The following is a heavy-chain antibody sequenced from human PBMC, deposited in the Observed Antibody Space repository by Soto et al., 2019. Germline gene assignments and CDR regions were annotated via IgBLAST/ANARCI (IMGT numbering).Heavy chain of an antibody. Sequence: EVQLVESGGGLVQPGGSLRLSCAASGLVFSDYHMDWVRQAPRKGLEWVGRIRRKANSYTTEYAASVKGRFTISRDDSKNSLYLQMISLKTEDTAVYYCAMLGGWSGGSNDMDVWGQGTTVTVSS. CDR2: IRRKANSYTT. J-gene: IGHJ6*02. D-gene: IGHD6-19*01. CDR1: GLVFSDYH. V-gene: IGHV3-72*01. CDR3: AMLGGWSGGSNDMDV.